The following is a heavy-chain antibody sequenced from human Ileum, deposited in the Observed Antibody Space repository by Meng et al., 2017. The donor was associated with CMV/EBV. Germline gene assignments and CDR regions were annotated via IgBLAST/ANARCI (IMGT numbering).Heavy chain of an antibody. D-gene: IGHD1-1*01. J-gene: IGHJ4*02. CDR3: ARGQLGSPDY. Sequence: EVQLLESGGGLVKPGGSLRLSCAASGFTFSGYTMNWVRQAPGKGLEWVSSITTTSSYIFYADSVKGRFTISRDNAKDSLYLQMNSLRPDDTALYYCARGQLGSPDYWGQGTLVTVSS. CDR1: GFTFSGYT. CDR2: ITTTSSYI. V-gene: IGHV3-21*01.